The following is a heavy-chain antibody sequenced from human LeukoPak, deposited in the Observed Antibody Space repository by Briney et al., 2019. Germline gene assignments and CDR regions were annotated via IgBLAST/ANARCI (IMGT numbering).Heavy chain of an antibody. Sequence: SETLSLTCTVSGGSISSYYWSWIRQPPGKGLEWIGYIYYSGSTNYNPSLKSRVTISVDTSKNQFFLKLSSVTAADTAVYYCARDQGDSSGFDYWGQGTLVTVSS. J-gene: IGHJ4*02. D-gene: IGHD3-22*01. V-gene: IGHV4-59*01. CDR3: ARDQGDSSGFDY. CDR1: GGSISSYY. CDR2: IYYSGST.